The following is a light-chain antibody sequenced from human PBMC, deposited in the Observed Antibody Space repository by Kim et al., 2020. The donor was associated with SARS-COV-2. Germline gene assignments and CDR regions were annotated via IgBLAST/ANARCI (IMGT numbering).Light chain of an antibody. CDR3: QSWGTGIQVV. Sequence: QLVLTQSPSASASLGASVKLTCTLSSGHSSYAIAWHQQQPEKGPRYLMKLNSDGSHSKGDGIPDRFSGSSSGAGRYLTISSLQSGDEGDYYCQSWGTGIQVVFGGGTQLTVL. CDR2: LNSDGSH. CDR1: SGHSSYA. J-gene: IGLJ2*01. V-gene: IGLV4-69*01.